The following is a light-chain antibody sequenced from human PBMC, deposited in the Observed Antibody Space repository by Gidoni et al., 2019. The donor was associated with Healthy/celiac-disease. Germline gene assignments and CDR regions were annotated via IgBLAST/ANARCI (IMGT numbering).Light chain of an antibody. V-gene: IGKV3-11*01. CDR3: QQRSNWPPVYT. CDR1: QSVSSY. Sequence: EIVLTQSPATLSLSPGERATLSCRASQSVSSYLAWYQQKPGQAPRLLIYDASNRATGIPARFSGSGSGTDFTLTISSLEPEDFAVYYCQQRSNWPPVYTFXQXTKLEIK. CDR2: DAS. J-gene: IGKJ2*01.